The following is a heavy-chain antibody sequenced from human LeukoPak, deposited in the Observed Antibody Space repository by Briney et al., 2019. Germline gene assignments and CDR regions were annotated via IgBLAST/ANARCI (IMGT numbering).Heavy chain of an antibody. CDR3: ARRSDSAYWYFDL. Sequence: GESLKISCKGSGYSFTSYWIGWVRQLPGKGLEWMGIIYPGDSDTRYSPSFQGQVTISADKSISTAYLQWSSLKASDTAMYYCARRSDSAYWYFDLWGRGTLVTVSS. J-gene: IGHJ2*01. D-gene: IGHD2-21*02. CDR2: IYPGDSDT. V-gene: IGHV5-51*01. CDR1: GYSFTSYW.